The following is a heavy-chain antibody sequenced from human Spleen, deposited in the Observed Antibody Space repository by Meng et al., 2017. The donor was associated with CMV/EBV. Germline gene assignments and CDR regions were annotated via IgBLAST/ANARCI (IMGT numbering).Heavy chain of an antibody. J-gene: IGHJ4*02. Sequence: GGSLRLSCAASGFTFSNYAMHWVRQAPGKGLECVSSINAESDYIYYADSVKGRFTVSRDNAKNSLYLQMNSLRGDDTAVYYCAREGLISSSDFDYWGQGTLVTVSS. CDR1: GFTFSNYA. D-gene: IGHD6-6*01. V-gene: IGHV3-21*01. CDR2: INAESDYI. CDR3: AREGLISSSDFDY.